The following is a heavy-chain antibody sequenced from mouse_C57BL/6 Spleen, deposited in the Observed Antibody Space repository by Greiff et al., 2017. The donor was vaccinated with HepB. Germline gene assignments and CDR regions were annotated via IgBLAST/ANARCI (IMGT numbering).Heavy chain of an antibody. J-gene: IGHJ3*01. V-gene: IGHV1-26*01. CDR2: INPNNGGT. CDR1: GYTFTDYY. CDR3: DIPFAY. Sequence: VQLQQSGPELVKPGASVKISCKASGYTFTDYYMNWVKQSHGKSLEWIGDINPNNGGTSYNQKFKGKATLTVDKASSTAYMEIRSLTSEDSAVYYCDIPFAYWGQGTLVTVSA.